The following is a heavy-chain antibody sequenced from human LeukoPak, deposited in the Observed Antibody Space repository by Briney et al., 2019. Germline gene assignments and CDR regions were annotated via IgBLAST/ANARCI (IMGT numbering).Heavy chain of an antibody. Sequence: SQTLSLTCTVSGGSISSGGYYWSWIRQHPGKGLEWIGYIYYSGSTYYNPSLKSRVTISVDTSKNQFSLKLSSVTAADTAVYYCARNILWLGELLSYWGQGTLVTVSS. CDR1: GGSISSGGYY. CDR2: IYYSGST. D-gene: IGHD3-10*01. V-gene: IGHV4-31*03. J-gene: IGHJ4*02. CDR3: ARNILWLGELLSY.